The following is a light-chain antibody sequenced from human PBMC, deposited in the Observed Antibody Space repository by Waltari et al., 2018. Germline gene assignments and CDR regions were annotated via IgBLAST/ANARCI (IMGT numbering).Light chain of an antibody. V-gene: IGKV1-12*01. J-gene: IGKJ4*01. Sequence: DIQMTQSPSSVSASVGDRVTITCRASQYINNYLAWYQQKPGKAPKLLMYDSSSLESGVPSRFSGSGSGADFTLTISSLQSEDFATYYCQQAKTFPHTFGVGTKVEVK. CDR2: DSS. CDR3: QQAKTFPHT. CDR1: QYINNY.